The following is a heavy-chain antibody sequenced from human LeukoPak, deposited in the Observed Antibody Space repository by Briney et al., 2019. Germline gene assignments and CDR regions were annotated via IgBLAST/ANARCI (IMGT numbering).Heavy chain of an antibody. J-gene: IGHJ6*04. D-gene: IGHD2-2*01. CDR3: AKEAYCSATSCYEDG. CDR2: ISGGGSST. CDR1: GFTFSSYN. Sequence: GGSLRLSCAASGFTFSSYNMNWVRQAPGKGLEWVSAISGGGSSTYYADSVKGRFTISKDNSKNTLYLQMNSLRAGDTAIYYCAKEAYCSATSCYEDGWGKGTTVTVSS. V-gene: IGHV3-23*01.